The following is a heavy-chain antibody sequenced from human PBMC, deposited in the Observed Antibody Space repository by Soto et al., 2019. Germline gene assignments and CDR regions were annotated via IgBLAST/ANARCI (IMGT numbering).Heavy chain of an antibody. J-gene: IGHJ4*02. CDR3: ARALVGATELDY. Sequence: ASVKVSCKAAGYTFTSYARHWVRKAPGQRLEWMGWINAGNGNTKYSQKFQGRVTITRDTSASTAYMELSSLRSEDTAVYYCARALVGATELDYWGQGTLVTVSS. V-gene: IGHV1-3*01. CDR1: GYTFTSYA. D-gene: IGHD1-26*01. CDR2: INAGNGNT.